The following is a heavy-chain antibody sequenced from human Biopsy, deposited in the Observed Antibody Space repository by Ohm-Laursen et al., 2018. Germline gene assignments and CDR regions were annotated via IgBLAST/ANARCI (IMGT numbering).Heavy chain of an antibody. J-gene: IGHJ3*01. CDR3: ARLNSGTYDASDL. V-gene: IGHV3-21*01. CDR1: GFDFSDYS. Sequence: GSLRLSCAAPGFDFSDYSMSWVRQAPGKGLEWVSSVTTTSSYIYYADSVKGRFTISRDNAKNSLYLHMNSLRAEDTVVYYCARLNSGTYDASDLWGQGTMVIVSS. CDR2: VTTTSSYI. D-gene: IGHD1-26*01.